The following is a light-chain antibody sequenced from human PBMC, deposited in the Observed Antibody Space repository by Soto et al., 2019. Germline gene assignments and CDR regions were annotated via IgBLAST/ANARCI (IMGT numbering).Light chain of an antibody. V-gene: IGKV3-20*01. CDR1: QSVSSSY. Sequence: EIVLTQSPGTLSLSPGERATLSCRASQSVSSSYLAWYQQKPGQAPRLLIYGASSRATGIPDRFSGSGSGTDFTLTINRLEPEDFAVYYCHQYGSSSYTFGQGTKLEIK. CDR2: GAS. J-gene: IGKJ2*01. CDR3: HQYGSSSYT.